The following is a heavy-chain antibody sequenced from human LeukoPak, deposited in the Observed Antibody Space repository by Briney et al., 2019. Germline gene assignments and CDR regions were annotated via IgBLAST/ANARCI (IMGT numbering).Heavy chain of an antibody. J-gene: IGHJ6*03. CDR1: GGTFSSYT. Sequence: SVKVSCKASGGTFSSYTISWVRQAPGQGLEWMGRIIPILGIANYAQKFQGRVTITADKSTSTAYMELSSLRSEDTAVYYCGVGATRYYYYMDVWGKGTTVTVSS. CDR3: GVGATRYYYYMDV. D-gene: IGHD1-26*01. CDR2: IIPILGIA. V-gene: IGHV1-69*02.